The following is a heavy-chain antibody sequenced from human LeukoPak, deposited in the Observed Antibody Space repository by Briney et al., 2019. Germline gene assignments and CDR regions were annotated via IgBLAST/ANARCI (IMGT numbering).Heavy chain of an antibody. CDR1: GFTFSSYA. Sequence: GRSLRLSCAASGFTFSSYAMHWVRQAPGKGLGWVAVISYDGSNKYYADSVKGRFTISRDNSKNTLYLQMNSLRTEDTAVYYCARDLSAAGRPDYWGQGTLVTVSS. D-gene: IGHD6-13*01. J-gene: IGHJ4*02. V-gene: IGHV3-30-3*01. CDR2: ISYDGSNK. CDR3: ARDLSAAGRPDY.